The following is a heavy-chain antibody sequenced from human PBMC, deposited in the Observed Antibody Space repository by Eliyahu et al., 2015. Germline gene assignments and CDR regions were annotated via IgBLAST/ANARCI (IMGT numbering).Heavy chain of an antibody. Sequence: LEWIGYIYYSXSTYYNPSLKSRVTISVDTSKNQFSLKLSSVTAADTAVYYCARDKGEELLEPDGINYYYYGMDVWGQGTTVTVSS. J-gene: IGHJ6*02. D-gene: IGHD1-14*01. CDR2: IYYSXST. CDR3: ARDKGEELLEPDGINYYYYGMDV. V-gene: IGHV4-31*02.